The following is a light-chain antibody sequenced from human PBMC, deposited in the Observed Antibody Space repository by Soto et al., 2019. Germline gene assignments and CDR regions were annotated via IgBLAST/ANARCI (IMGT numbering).Light chain of an antibody. Sequence: IVMTQSPATLSVSPGERATLSCRASQSVSNNLAWYQQKPGQAPRLLIYGASTRSTGIPARFSGSGSGTEFTLTISSLQYEDFAVYYCQQYNNWPPPWTFGQGTKVEIK. CDR3: QQYNNWPPPWT. J-gene: IGKJ1*01. CDR1: QSVSNN. V-gene: IGKV3-15*01. CDR2: GAS.